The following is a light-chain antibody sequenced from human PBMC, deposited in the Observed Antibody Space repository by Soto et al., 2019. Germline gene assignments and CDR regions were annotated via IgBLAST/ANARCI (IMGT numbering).Light chain of an antibody. CDR1: SSDVGGYNY. V-gene: IGLV2-14*03. CDR2: DVF. CDR3: TSWTSTSTYG. J-gene: IGLJ1*01. Sequence: QSVLTQDASVSGSPGQSITISCTGTSSDVGGYNYVPWYQQHPGKAPKLMIYDVFTRPSGVSNRFSGSKSGNTASLTISALQAEDEADYYCTSWTSTSTYGFGSGTKVTVL.